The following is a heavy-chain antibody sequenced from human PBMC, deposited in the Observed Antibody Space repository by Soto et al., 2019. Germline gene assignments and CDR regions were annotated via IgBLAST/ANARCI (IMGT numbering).Heavy chain of an antibody. V-gene: IGHV1-69*13. D-gene: IGHD3-10*01. Sequence: SVKVSCKASGGTLSSYAISWVRQAPGQGLEWMGGIIPIFGTANYAQKFQGRVTITADESTSTACMELSSLRSEDTAVYYCARGGSGSYYHPFDYWGQGTLVTVSS. CDR2: IIPIFGTA. CDR3: ARGGSGSYYHPFDY. J-gene: IGHJ4*02. CDR1: GGTLSSYA.